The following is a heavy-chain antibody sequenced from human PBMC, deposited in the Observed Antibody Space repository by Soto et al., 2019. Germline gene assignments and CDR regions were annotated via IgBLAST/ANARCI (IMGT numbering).Heavy chain of an antibody. CDR3: KRDVVASSLPGADY. V-gene: IGHV3-23*01. CDR2: IKAGGDDT. J-gene: IGHJ4*02. Sequence: EVQLLGSGGGLVRPGGSLRLSCAASGFTFSSYAMSWVRQAPGKGLEWVSAIKAGGDDTYYANSVKGRFTISRDNSKNTLYLQMNSLTVEDTAMYYCKRDVVASSLPGADYWGQGTLVTVSS. D-gene: IGHD5-12*01. CDR1: GFTFSSYA.